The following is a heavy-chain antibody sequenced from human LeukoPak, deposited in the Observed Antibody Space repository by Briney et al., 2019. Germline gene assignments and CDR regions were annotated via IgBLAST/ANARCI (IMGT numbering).Heavy chain of an antibody. Sequence: PSETLSLTCTVSGDSISSSTYYWGWIRQPPGKGLEWIGSIYYSGSTYYNPSLKSRVTISVDTSKNQFSLKLSSVTAADTAVYYCARPGIAAAGTSYYFDYWGQGTLVTVPS. V-gene: IGHV4-39*01. J-gene: IGHJ4*02. CDR3: ARPGIAAAGTSYYFDY. CDR1: GDSISSSTYY. D-gene: IGHD6-13*01. CDR2: IYYSGST.